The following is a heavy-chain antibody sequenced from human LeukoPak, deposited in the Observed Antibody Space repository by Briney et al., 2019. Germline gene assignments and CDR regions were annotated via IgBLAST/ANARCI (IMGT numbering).Heavy chain of an antibody. CDR1: GDSISRGYY. Sequence: PSETLSLTCTVSGDSISRGYYWVWIRQPPVKGLEWIGYIHSSGNTYYNPSLQNRLIISRDTTEDPLSLTLTSVTAADTAVYFCASGYGSGWLDSWGQGTQVTVSS. D-gene: IGHD3-22*01. J-gene: IGHJ5*01. V-gene: IGHV4-31*03. CDR3: ASGYGSGWLDS. CDR2: IHSSGNT.